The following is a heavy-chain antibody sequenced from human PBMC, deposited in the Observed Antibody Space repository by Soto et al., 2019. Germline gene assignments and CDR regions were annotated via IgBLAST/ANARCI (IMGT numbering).Heavy chain of an antibody. Sequence: SETLSLTCAVSGYSISSGYYWGWIRQPPGKGLEWIGSIYHSGSTYYNPSLKSRVTISVDTSKNQFSLKLSSVTAADTAVYYCARDLLPDYWGQGTLVTVSS. V-gene: IGHV4-38-2*02. CDR3: ARDLLPDY. CDR1: GYSISSGYY. D-gene: IGHD3-10*01. CDR2: IYHSGST. J-gene: IGHJ4*02.